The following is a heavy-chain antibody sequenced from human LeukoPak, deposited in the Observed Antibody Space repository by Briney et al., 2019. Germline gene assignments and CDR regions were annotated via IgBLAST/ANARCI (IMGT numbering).Heavy chain of an antibody. V-gene: IGHV3-21*01. CDR1: GFTFRTYD. Sequence: PGGSLRLSCAASGFTFRTYDMNWVRQAPGKGLEWVSSISSSSSYIYYADSVKGRFTISGDNAKNSLYLQMNSLRAEDTAVYYCARDRSSYYDSSGYSLPDAFDIWGQGTMVTVSS. J-gene: IGHJ3*02. D-gene: IGHD3-22*01. CDR3: ARDRSSYYDSSGYSLPDAFDI. CDR2: ISSSSSYI.